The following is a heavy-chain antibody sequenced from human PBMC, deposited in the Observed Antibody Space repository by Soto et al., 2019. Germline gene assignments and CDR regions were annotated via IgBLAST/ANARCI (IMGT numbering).Heavy chain of an antibody. J-gene: IGHJ4*02. CDR3: ARQFDSDTTGYYYAY. CDR1: GGTFSRNT. D-gene: IGHD3-22*01. Sequence: QVQLVQSGAEVKKPGSSVKVSCKASGGTFSRNTISWVRQAPGQGLEWMGGIMPIFGSANYAQKFQGRVTITADENTRTVYMELIRLRSEDTAVYYCARQFDSDTTGYYYAYCGQGNLVTVSS. V-gene: IGHV1-69*01. CDR2: IMPIFGSA.